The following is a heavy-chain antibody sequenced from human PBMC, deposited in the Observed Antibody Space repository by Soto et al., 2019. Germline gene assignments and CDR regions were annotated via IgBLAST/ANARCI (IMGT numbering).Heavy chain of an antibody. Sequence: PGGSLRLSCAASGFTFSSYEMNWVRQAPGKGLEWVSYISSSGSTIYYADSVKGRFTISRDNAKNSLYLQMNSLRAEDTAVYYCARDVDRPGSGWSFDYWGQGTLVTVSS. CDR1: GFTFSSYE. CDR2: ISSSGSTI. V-gene: IGHV3-48*03. D-gene: IGHD6-19*01. J-gene: IGHJ4*02. CDR3: ARDVDRPGSGWSFDY.